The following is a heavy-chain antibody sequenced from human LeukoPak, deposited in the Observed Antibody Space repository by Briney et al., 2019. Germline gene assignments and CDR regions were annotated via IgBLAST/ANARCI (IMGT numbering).Heavy chain of an antibody. Sequence: GASVKVSCKASGYTFTSYDISWVRQAPGQGLEWMGWISAYNGNTNYAQKLQGRVTMTTDTSTSTAYMELRSLRSDDTAVYYCARGAIGYSSGWTNWFDPWGQGTLVTVSS. J-gene: IGHJ5*02. CDR3: ARGAIGYSSGWTNWFDP. CDR2: ISAYNGNT. D-gene: IGHD6-19*01. V-gene: IGHV1-18*01. CDR1: GYTFTSYD.